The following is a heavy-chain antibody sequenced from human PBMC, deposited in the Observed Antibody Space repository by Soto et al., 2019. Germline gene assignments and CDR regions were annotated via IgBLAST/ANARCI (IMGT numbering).Heavy chain of an antibody. J-gene: IGHJ6*02. V-gene: IGHV3-64*02. Sequence: GGSLRLSCAASGFTFSSYAMHWVRQAPGKGLEYVSAISSNGGSTYYADSVKGRFTISRDNSKNTLYLQMGSLRAEDMAVYYCARSYSSSPWDYYYYGMDVWGQGTTVTVSS. CDR2: ISSNGGST. CDR3: ARSYSSSPWDYYYYGMDV. D-gene: IGHD6-6*01. CDR1: GFTFSSYA.